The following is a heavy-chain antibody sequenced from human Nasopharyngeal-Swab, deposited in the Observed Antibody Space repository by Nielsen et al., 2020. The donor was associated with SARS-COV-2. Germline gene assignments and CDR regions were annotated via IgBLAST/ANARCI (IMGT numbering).Heavy chain of an antibody. CDR1: GGSFSGYY. CDR3: ARGRGLVNWFDP. Sequence: SETLSLTCAVYGGSFSGYYWSWIRQPPGKGLEWIGEINHSGSTNYNPSLKSRVTISVDTSKNQFSLKLSSVTAADTAVYYCARGRGLVNWFDPWGQGPLVT. V-gene: IGHV4-34*01. D-gene: IGHD6-6*01. CDR2: INHSGST. J-gene: IGHJ5*02.